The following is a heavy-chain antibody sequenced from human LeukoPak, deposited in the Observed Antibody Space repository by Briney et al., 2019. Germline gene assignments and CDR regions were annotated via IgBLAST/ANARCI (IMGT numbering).Heavy chain of an antibody. CDR2: IKQDGSEK. V-gene: IGHV3-7*01. Sequence: GGSLRLSCAASGFTFSSYWMSWVRQAPGKGLEWVANIKQDGSEKDYVDSVEGRFTISRDNAKNSLYLQMNSLRAEDTAVYYCARALGWLPENYWGQGTLVTVSS. J-gene: IGHJ4*02. D-gene: IGHD5-24*01. CDR1: GFTFSSYW. CDR3: ARALGWLPENY.